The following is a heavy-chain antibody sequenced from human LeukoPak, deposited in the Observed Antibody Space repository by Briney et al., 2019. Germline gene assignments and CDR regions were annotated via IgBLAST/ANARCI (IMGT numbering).Heavy chain of an antibody. Sequence: GGSLRLSCAASGFTFSSYGMSWVRQAPGKGLEWVSAISGSGGSTYYADSVKGRFTISRDNSKNTLYLQMNSLRAEDTAVYYCAKAYGSGSYLNWFDPWGQGTLVTVSS. D-gene: IGHD3-10*01. J-gene: IGHJ5*02. CDR2: ISGSGGST. CDR3: AKAYGSGSYLNWFDP. V-gene: IGHV3-23*01. CDR1: GFTFSSYG.